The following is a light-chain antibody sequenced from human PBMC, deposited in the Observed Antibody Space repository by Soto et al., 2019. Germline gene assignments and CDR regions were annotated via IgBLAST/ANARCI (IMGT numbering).Light chain of an antibody. V-gene: IGLV1-51*01. CDR1: SSNIGNNY. J-gene: IGLJ2*01. CDR2: DNN. Sequence: QSVLTQPPSVSAAPGQKVTIPCSGGSSNIGNNYVSWYQQLPGTAPKLLIYDNNKRPSGIPDRFSGSTSGTSATLGITGLQTGDEADYYCGTWDSSLPVSVVFGGGTKLTVL. CDR3: GTWDSSLPVSVV.